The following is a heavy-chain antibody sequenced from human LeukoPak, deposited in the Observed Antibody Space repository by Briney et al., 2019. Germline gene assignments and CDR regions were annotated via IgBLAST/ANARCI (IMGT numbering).Heavy chain of an antibody. CDR3: ASLEYEVVPAARAPAKGCMDV. CDR2: ISSSSSYI. V-gene: IGHV3-21*01. CDR1: GFSFSSHS. D-gene: IGHD2-2*01. Sequence: GRSLRLSCAASGFSFSSHSMNWVSQAPGKGLEWVSSISSSSSYIYYTDSVKGRFTISRDNAQTSLYLQMNSLRAEGTAVYYWASLEYEVVPAARAPAKGCMDVWSQGTTVTVYS. J-gene: IGHJ6*02.